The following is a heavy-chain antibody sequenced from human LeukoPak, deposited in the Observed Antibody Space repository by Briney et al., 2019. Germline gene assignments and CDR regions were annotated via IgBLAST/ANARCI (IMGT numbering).Heavy chain of an antibody. V-gene: IGHV4-34*01. CDR2: INHSGST. CDR3: ARGLTYYYGSGSLQYYYYYGMDV. D-gene: IGHD3-10*01. Sequence: SETLSLTCAVYGFSFSGYYWSWVRQPPGKGLEWVGEINHSGSTNYNPSLKSRVTISVDTSKNQFSLKLSSVTAADTAVYYCARGLTYYYGSGSLQYYYYYGMDVWGKGTTVTVSS. J-gene: IGHJ6*04. CDR1: GFSFSGYY.